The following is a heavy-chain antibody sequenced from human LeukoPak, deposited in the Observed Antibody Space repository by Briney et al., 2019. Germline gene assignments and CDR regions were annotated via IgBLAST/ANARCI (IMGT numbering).Heavy chain of an antibody. J-gene: IGHJ3*02. CDR1: GGSISSYY. Sequence: ASETLSLTCTVSGGSISSYYWSWIRQPPGKGLEWIGYIYYSGSTNYNPSLKSRVTISVDTSKNQFSLKLSSVTAADTAVYYCARDLKYYDYVWGSYRYAFDIWGQGTMVTVSS. CDR2: IYYSGST. V-gene: IGHV4-59*12. D-gene: IGHD3-16*02. CDR3: ARDLKYYDYVWGSYRYAFDI.